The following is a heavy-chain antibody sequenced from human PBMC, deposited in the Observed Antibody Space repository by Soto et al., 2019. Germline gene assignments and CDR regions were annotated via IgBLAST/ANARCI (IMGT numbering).Heavy chain of an antibody. V-gene: IGHV3-30*03. D-gene: IGHD3-3*01. J-gene: IGHJ3*02. CDR3: ARDIVGPLKTIFGVVRGFDI. CDR2: ISYDGSNK. Sequence: GGSLRLSCAASGFTFSSYGMHWVRQAPGKGLEWVAVISYDGSNKYYADSVKGRFTISRDNAKNSLYLQMNSLRAEDTAVYYCARDIVGPLKTIFGVVRGFDIWGQGTMVTVSS. CDR1: GFTFSSYG.